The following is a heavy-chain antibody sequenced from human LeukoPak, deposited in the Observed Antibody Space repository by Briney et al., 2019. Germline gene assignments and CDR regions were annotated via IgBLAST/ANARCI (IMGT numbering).Heavy chain of an antibody. CDR1: GYSISSGFY. Sequence: SETLSLTCTVSGYSISSGFYWSWIRQPPGKGLEWIGYIYYSGSTNYNPSLKSRVTISVDTSKNQFSLKLSSVTAADTAVYYCARRGILTGYYISWGQGTLVTVSS. V-gene: IGHV4-59*08. J-gene: IGHJ5*02. D-gene: IGHD3-9*01. CDR2: IYYSGST. CDR3: ARRGILTGYYIS.